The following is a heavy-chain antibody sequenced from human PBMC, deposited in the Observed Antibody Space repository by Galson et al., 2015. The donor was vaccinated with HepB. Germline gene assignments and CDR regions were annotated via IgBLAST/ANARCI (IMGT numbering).Heavy chain of an antibody. J-gene: IGHJ4*02. V-gene: IGHV4-4*02. CDR3: ARFREGGGWLDY. D-gene: IGHD6-19*01. CDR1: GGSISSNNW. CDR2: IYHGGST. Sequence: SETLSLTCAVSGGSISSNNWWSWVRQSPGKGLECIGEIYHGGSTSYNPSLKSRVTISVDKSENQFSLKLSSVTAADTAVYYCARFREGGGWLDYWGQGILVTVSS.